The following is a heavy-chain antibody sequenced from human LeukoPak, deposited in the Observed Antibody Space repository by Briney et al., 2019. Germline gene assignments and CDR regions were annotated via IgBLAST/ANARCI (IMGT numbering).Heavy chain of an antibody. Sequence: GGSLRLSCVASGLSFGNYWMDWVRQAPGKGLEWVGNIKQDGSEKYYVDSVKGRFTISRDNAKNSLYLDMNSLRVEDTAIYYCTRDFDPWGQGTLVTVS. CDR1: GLSFGNYW. J-gene: IGHJ5*02. CDR3: TRDFDP. CDR2: IKQDGSEK. V-gene: IGHV3-7*01.